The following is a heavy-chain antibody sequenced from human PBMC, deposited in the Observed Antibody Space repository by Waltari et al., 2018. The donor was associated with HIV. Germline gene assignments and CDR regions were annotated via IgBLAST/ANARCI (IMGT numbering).Heavy chain of an antibody. D-gene: IGHD2-21*01. CDR2: IVPLLGTA. V-gene: IGHV1-69*01. CDR3: ARLGGGNGDRYWHFDL. CDR1: GGIFSTSG. J-gene: IGHJ2*01. Sequence: QAQLVQSGAEVKKPGSSVKVSCKSYGGIFSTSGLNWLRQVPGQGLEWMGGIVPLLGTATYAQIFQGRVTITADEVTTTTHMELSSLTSEDTALYYCARLGGGNGDRYWHFDLWGRGTLVTVSS.